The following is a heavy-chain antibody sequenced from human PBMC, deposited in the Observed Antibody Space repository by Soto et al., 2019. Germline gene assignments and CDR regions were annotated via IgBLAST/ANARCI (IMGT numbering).Heavy chain of an antibody. CDR2: ISWNSGSI. Sequence: EVQLVESGGGLVQPGRSLRLSCAASGFTFDDYAMHWVRQAPGKGLEWVSGISWNSGSIGYADSVKGRFTISRDNAKNSLYLQMNSLRAEDTALYYCAKDTVVAAMSYYFDYWGQGTLVTVSS. J-gene: IGHJ4*02. CDR1: GFTFDDYA. D-gene: IGHD2-15*01. V-gene: IGHV3-9*01. CDR3: AKDTVVAAMSYYFDY.